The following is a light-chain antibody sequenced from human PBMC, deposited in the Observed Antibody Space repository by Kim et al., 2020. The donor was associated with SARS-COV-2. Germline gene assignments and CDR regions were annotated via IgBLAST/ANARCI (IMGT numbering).Light chain of an antibody. Sequence: LGQTVRITCQGDSLRSYYASWYQQKPGQAPVLVIYGKNNRPSGIPDRFSGSSSGDTASLTITGAQAEDEADYYCNSRDSSGNHLRVVGGGTKLTVL. J-gene: IGLJ2*01. V-gene: IGLV3-19*01. CDR3: NSRDSSGNHLRV. CDR1: SLRSYY. CDR2: GKN.